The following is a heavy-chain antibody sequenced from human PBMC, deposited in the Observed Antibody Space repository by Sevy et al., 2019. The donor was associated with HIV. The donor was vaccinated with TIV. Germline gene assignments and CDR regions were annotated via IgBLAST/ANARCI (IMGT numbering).Heavy chain of an antibody. Sequence: GWSLRLSCAASGFTFSNYNINWVRQAPGKGLEWVSYISSSGSTIYYADSVKGRFTISRDNAKNSLFLQMNSLRAEDTAVYYCARDRFYDISGNRRGYFMDVWGKGTTVTVSS. J-gene: IGHJ6*03. D-gene: IGHD3-22*01. CDR2: ISSSGSTI. CDR3: ARDRFYDISGNRRGYFMDV. CDR1: GFTFSNYN. V-gene: IGHV3-48*01.